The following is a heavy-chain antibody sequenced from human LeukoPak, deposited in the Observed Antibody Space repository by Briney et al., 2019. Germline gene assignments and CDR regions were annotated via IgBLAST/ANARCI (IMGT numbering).Heavy chain of an antibody. Sequence: ASVKVSCKASGYTFTGYYMHWVRQAPGQGLEWMGRINPNSGGTNYAQKFQGRDTMTRDTSISTAYMELSRLRSDDTAVYYCARDLAQGSGWYYFDYWGQGTLVTVSS. CDR1: GYTFTGYY. CDR2: INPNSGGT. CDR3: ARDLAQGSGWYYFDY. V-gene: IGHV1-2*06. J-gene: IGHJ4*02. D-gene: IGHD6-19*01.